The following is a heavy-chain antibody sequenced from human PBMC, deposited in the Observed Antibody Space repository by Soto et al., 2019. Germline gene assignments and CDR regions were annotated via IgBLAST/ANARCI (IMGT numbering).Heavy chain of an antibody. V-gene: IGHV1-46*01. CDR2: INPSGGST. CDR3: ARAEDGDLDY. CDR1: GYTFTSYY. D-gene: IGHD4-17*01. Sequence: QVQLVQSGAEVKKPGASVKVSCKASGYTFTSYYMHWVRQAPGQGLEWMGIINPSGGSTSYAQKFPGRVTMNRDTSTGTVYMELSSLRSEDTAVYSCARAEDGDLDYWGQGTLVTVSS. J-gene: IGHJ4*02.